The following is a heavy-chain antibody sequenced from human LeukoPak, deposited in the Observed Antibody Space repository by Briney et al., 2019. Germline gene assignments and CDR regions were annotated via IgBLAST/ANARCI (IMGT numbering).Heavy chain of an antibody. V-gene: IGHV1-2*02. CDR3: ARDWGRDGVDS. CDR2: INPNSGGT. CDR1: GYTFTGYY. Sequence: ASVKVSCKASGYTFTGYYMHWVRQAPGQGLEWMGWINPNSGGTNYALKLQGRVTMTTDTSTSTAYMEVRSLRYDDTAVYYCARDWGRDGVDSWGQGTLVTVSS. D-gene: IGHD5-24*01. J-gene: IGHJ4*02.